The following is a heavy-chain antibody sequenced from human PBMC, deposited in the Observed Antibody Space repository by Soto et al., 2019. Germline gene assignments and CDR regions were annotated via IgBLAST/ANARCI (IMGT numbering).Heavy chain of an antibody. J-gene: IGHJ4*02. CDR3: TTDPYRRLGPDY. Sequence: EVQLVESGGGLVKPGGSLRLSCAASGFTFSNAWMSWVRQAPGKGLEWVGRIKSKTDGGTTDYAAPVKGRFTISRDDSKNTLYLQMNSLKTEDTAVYYCTTDPYRRLGPDYWGQGTLVTVSS. V-gene: IGHV3-15*01. D-gene: IGHD6-19*01. CDR2: IKSKTDGGTT. CDR1: GFTFSNAW.